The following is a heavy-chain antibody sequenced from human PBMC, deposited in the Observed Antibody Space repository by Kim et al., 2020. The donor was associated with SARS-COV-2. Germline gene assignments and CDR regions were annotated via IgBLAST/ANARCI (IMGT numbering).Heavy chain of an antibody. Sequence: ASVKVSCKASGYTFTMNAISWVRQAPGQGLEWMGWINTDTGNPTYAQAFTRRFVFSVDTSVTTAYLQISSLEPEDTALYYCTRVIWGTYRYTDYWGQGTLVTVPS. V-gene: IGHV7-4-1*02. CDR2: INTDTGNP. D-gene: IGHD3-16*02. CDR3: TRVIWGTYRYTDY. J-gene: IGHJ4*02. CDR1: GYTFTMNA.